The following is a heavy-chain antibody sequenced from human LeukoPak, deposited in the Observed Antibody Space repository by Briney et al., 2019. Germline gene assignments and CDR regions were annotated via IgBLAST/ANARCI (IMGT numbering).Heavy chain of an antibody. CDR2: ISYDGSNK. D-gene: IGHD2-2*01. CDR1: GFTFSSYA. CDR3: ARDGPGSYCSSTSCRDGIDY. Sequence: GGSLRLSCAASGFTFSSYAMHWVRQAPGKGLEWVAVISYDGSNKYYADSVKGRFTISRDNSKNTLYMQMNSLRAEDTAGYYCARDGPGSYCSSTSCRDGIDYWGQGTLVTVSS. J-gene: IGHJ4*02. V-gene: IGHV3-30-3*01.